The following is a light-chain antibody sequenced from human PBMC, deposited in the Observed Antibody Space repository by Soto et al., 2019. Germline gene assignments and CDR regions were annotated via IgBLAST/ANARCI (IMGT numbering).Light chain of an antibody. CDR1: QSVSSSY. CDR3: QQYDSSLFT. J-gene: IGKJ3*01. CDR2: GAS. V-gene: IGKV3-20*01. Sequence: EIVLTQSPGTLSLSPGERATLSCRASQSVSSSYLAWYQQKPGQAPRLLIYGASSRATGIPDRFSGSGSGKDFTLTISRLEPEDFAVYYCQQYDSSLFTFVPGTKVDIK.